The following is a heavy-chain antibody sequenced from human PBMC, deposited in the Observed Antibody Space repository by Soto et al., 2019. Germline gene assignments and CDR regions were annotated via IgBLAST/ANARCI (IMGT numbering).Heavy chain of an antibody. CDR3: ARESGGYDSSTRYGMDV. Sequence: SETLSLTCSVSGGSISSVGHYWTWIRQQPGKGLEWIGYIYYSGSTDYNPSLKSRVTISVDRSKNQFSLNLSSVTAADTAIYYCARESGGYDSSTRYGMDVWGQGTTVTVSS. D-gene: IGHD6-25*01. CDR2: IYYSGST. CDR1: GGSISSVGHY. V-gene: IGHV4-31*03. J-gene: IGHJ6*02.